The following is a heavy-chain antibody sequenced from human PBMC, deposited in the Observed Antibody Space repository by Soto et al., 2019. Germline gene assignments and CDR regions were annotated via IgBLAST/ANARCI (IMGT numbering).Heavy chain of an antibody. CDR2: IYHSGNT. Sequence: QVQLQESGPGLVKPSQTLSLTCTVSGGSITTGGSYWSWIRQHPGKGLEWIGNIYHSGNTYYNPSLKSRLTISVDTSKNHFFLMVDSVTAADTAVYYCARARFQVLYGKPYFDSWGQGTLVTVSS. CDR1: GGSITTGGSY. CDR3: ARARFQVLYGKPYFDS. D-gene: IGHD2-2*02. J-gene: IGHJ4*02. V-gene: IGHV4-31*03.